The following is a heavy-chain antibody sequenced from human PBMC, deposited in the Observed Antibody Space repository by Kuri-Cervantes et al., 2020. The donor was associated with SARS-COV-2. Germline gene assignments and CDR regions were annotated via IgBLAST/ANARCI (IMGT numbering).Heavy chain of an antibody. CDR2: IRSKAYGGTT. CDR3: TRDDFWSGYFGY. V-gene: IGHV3-49*03. D-gene: IGHD3-3*01. J-gene: IGHJ4*02. CDR1: GGSFSGYY. Sequence: LSLTCAVYGGSFSGYYWSWIRQPPGKGLEWVGFIRSKAYGGTTEYAASVKGRFTISRDDSKSIAYLQMNSLKTEDTAVYYCTRDDFWSGYFGYWGQGTLVTVSS.